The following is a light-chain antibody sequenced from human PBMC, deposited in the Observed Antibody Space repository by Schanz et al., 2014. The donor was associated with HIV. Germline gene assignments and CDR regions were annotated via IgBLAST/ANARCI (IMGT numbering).Light chain of an antibody. Sequence: QSVLTPPPSASGTPGQRVTISCSGSSSNIGSTTVNWYQHLPGTAPKVLISSDNQRPSGVPDRFSGSKSGTSASLAISGLQSKDETDYYCAAWDDSLNGWVFGGGTKLTVL. J-gene: IGLJ3*02. CDR3: AAWDDSLNGWV. V-gene: IGLV1-44*01. CDR2: SDN. CDR1: SSNIGSTT.